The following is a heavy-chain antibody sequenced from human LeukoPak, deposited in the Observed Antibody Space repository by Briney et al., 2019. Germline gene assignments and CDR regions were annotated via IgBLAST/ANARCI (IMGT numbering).Heavy chain of an antibody. J-gene: IGHJ4*02. D-gene: IGHD1-26*01. CDR3: ARDGDSDFQAYFDY. CDR2: MGQDVSEK. V-gene: IGHV3-7*04. Sequence: GECLRLSCAASGFTFNTYWMSWVRRAPGKGLEWVANMGQDVSEKYYVDSVKGRFTISRDNAKNSMHLQMNSLRAEDTAVYYCARDGDSDFQAYFDYWGQGTLVTVSS. CDR1: GFTFNTYW.